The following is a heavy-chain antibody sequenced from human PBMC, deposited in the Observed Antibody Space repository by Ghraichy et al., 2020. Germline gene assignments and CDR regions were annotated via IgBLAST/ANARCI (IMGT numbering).Heavy chain of an antibody. Sequence: SETLSLTCTVSGGSISSYYWSWIRQPPGKGLEWIGYIYYSGSTNYNPSLKSRVTISVDTSKNQFSLKLSSVTAADTAVYYCARAVPWGDRKDYSSGQELLGFDPWGQGTLVTVSS. D-gene: IGHD3-22*01. CDR2: IYYSGST. J-gene: IGHJ5*02. V-gene: IGHV4-59*01. CDR1: GGSISSYY. CDR3: ARAVPWGDRKDYSSGQELLGFDP.